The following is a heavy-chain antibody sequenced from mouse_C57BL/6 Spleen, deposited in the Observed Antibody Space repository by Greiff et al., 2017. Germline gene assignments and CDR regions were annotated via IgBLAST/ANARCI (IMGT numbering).Heavy chain of an antibody. J-gene: IGHJ4*01. D-gene: IGHD3-2*02. Sequence: VQGVESGPELVKPGASVKISCKASGYAFSSSWMTWVKQRPGKGLEWIGRIYPGDGDTNYNGKFKGKATLTADKSSSTAYMQLSSLTSEDSAVYFCARDSSGYVDAMDYWGQGTSVTVSS. CDR1: GYAFSSSW. CDR3: ARDSSGYVDAMDY. V-gene: IGHV1-82*01. CDR2: IYPGDGDT.